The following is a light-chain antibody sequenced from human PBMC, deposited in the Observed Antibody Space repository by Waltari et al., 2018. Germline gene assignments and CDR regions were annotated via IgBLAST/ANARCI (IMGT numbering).Light chain of an antibody. V-gene: IGKV1-39*01. CDR1: HIFDNY. CDR3: QQTFSTPPQMYT. Sequence: DIQLTQSPSSLSASVGDRVTIICRSSHIFDNYLNWYQQKAGKAPKLLIYAASNLQGGVSSRFSGSGSGTEFTLSISHLQPEDFATYYCQQTFSTPPQMYTFGQGTKLDIK. CDR2: AAS. J-gene: IGKJ2*01.